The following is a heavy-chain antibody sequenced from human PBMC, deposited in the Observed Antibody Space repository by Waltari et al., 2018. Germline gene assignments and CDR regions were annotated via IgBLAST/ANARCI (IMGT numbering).Heavy chain of an antibody. V-gene: IGHV3-7*01. D-gene: IGHD6-13*01. J-gene: IGHJ4*02. CDR3: TRGGRDSSWYWRD. Sequence: EVQLVESGGGLAQHGGSLRLSCAASGPSFSNYWMTWVRQASGKGPECVANIKQDGSEKYYMDSVKGRFTISRDNAKNSLYLQMNNLRVEDTAVYYCTRGGRDSSWYWRDWGQGTLVTVSS. CDR2: IKQDGSEK. CDR1: GPSFSNYW.